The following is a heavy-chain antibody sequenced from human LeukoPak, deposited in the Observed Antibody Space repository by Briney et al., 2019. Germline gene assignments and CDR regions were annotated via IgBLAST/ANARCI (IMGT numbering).Heavy chain of an antibody. V-gene: IGHV3-23*01. CDR3: AKDLYSSGWYNMDV. CDR2: ISGSGGST. J-gene: IGHJ6*03. D-gene: IGHD6-19*01. Sequence: GGTLRLSCAASGFTFSSYGMSWVRQAPGKGLEWVSAISGSGGSTYYADSVKGRFTISRDNSKNTLYLQMNSLRAEDTAVYYCAKDLYSSGWYNMDVWGKGTTVTISS. CDR1: GFTFSSYG.